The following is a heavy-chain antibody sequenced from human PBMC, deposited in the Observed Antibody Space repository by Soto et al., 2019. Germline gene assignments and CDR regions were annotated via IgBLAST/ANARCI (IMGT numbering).Heavy chain of an antibody. D-gene: IGHD3-16*01. V-gene: IGHV3-33*01. Sequence: PGGSLRLCCAASGFTFSSYGMHWFRQAPGKGLEWVAFIWHDGGNKFYAESVKGRFTISRDNSKNTLYLQMTSLSAEDTAMYYCARDGDVNTGFGKDYWGQGTLVTVSS. CDR1: GFTFSSYG. CDR3: ARDGDVNTGFGKDY. J-gene: IGHJ4*02. CDR2: IWHDGGNK.